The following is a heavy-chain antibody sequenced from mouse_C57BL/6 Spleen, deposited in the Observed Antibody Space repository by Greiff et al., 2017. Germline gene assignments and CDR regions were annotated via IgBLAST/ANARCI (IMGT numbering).Heavy chain of an antibody. V-gene: IGHV1-52*01. Sequence: QVQLQQPGAELVRPGSSVKLSCKASGYTFTSYWMHWVKQRPIQGLEWIGNIDPSDSETHYNQKFKDKATLTVDKASSTAYMQLSSLTSEDSAVYYCARLETTVPSMDYWGQGTSVTVSS. CDR2: IDPSDSET. D-gene: IGHD1-1*01. CDR3: ARLETTVPSMDY. CDR1: GYTFTSYW. J-gene: IGHJ4*01.